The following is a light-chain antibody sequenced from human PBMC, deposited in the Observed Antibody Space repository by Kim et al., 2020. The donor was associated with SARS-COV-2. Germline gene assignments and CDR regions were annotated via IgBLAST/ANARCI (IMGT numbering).Light chain of an antibody. CDR2: DDS. J-gene: IGLJ2*01. V-gene: IGLV3-21*03. CDR3: QVWDSSSHHPVV. CDR1: NIGSES. Sequence: PVKKARITCGGNNIGSESVHWYQQKPVQAPVLVVYDDSDRPSGIPERFSGSNSGNTATLTISRVEAGDEADYYCQVWDSSSHHPVVFGGGTQLTVL.